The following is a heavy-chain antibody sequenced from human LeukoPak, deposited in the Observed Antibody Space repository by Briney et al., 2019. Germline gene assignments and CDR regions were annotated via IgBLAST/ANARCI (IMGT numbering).Heavy chain of an antibody. CDR3: ARGSGPYYYDSSGYYYGVYFQH. J-gene: IGHJ1*01. D-gene: IGHD3-22*01. Sequence: ASVKVSCKASGGTFSSYAISWVRQAPGQGLEWMGGIIPIFGTANYAQKFQGRVTITADKSTGTAYMELSSLRSEDTAVYYCARGSGPYYYDSSGYYYGVYFQHWGQGTLVTVSS. CDR1: GGTFSSYA. CDR2: IIPIFGTA. V-gene: IGHV1-69*06.